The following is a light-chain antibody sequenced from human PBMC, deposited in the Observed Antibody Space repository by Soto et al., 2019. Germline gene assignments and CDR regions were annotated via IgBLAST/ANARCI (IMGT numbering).Light chain of an antibody. J-gene: IGLJ7*01. CDR1: SSDVGYYNL. Sequence: QSVLTQPVSVSGSPGQSVTISCTGTSSDVGYYNLVAWYQQHPGKAPKVLIYEVYKRPSGVSDLFSGSKSGNTASLTISRLQAEDEADYYCCSYAGVRGAVFGGGTQLTVL. V-gene: IGLV2-23*02. CDR3: CSYAGVRGAV. CDR2: EVY.